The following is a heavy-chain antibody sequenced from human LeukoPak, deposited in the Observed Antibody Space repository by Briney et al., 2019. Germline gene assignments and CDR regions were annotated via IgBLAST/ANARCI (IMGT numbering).Heavy chain of an antibody. CDR2: INPNSGGT. Sequence: RASVKVSCKASGGTFSSYAISWVRQAPGQGLEWMGWINPNSGGTNYAQKFQGRVTMTRDTSISTAYMELSRLRSDDTAVYYCAREYGDYDILTGYQRNNWFDPWGQGTLVTVSS. CDR1: GGTFSSYA. J-gene: IGHJ5*02. D-gene: IGHD3-9*01. CDR3: AREYGDYDILTGYQRNNWFDP. V-gene: IGHV1-2*02.